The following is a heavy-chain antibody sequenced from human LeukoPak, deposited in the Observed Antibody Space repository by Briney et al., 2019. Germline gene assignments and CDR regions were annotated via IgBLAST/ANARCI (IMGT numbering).Heavy chain of an antibody. V-gene: IGHV3-7*01. J-gene: IGHJ4*02. CDR1: GFIFTNYF. D-gene: IGHD3-3*01. CDR3: ATDRGWRTSGYYLYYFEY. CDR2: IKHDGSEK. Sequence: GGSLRLSCAASGFIFTNYFMSWVRQAPGKGLEWVASIKHDGSEKYYVDSVRGRFTISRDNIKNSLYLQMSSLRAEDTAVYYCATDRGWRTSGYYLYYFEYWGQGTLVTFSS.